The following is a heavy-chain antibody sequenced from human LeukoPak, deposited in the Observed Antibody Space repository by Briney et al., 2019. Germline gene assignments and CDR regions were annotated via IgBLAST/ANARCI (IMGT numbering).Heavy chain of an antibody. CDR1: GFTFNNYD. J-gene: IGHJ3*02. Sequence: GESLRLSCAASGFTFNNYDMHWVRQTTGEGLEWVSSIHTAGDTHYSGSAKGRFIISRENVKNSLYLQMNSLRAEDTAVYYCARGSCGYGDCYRALNIWGQGTIVTVSS. CDR3: ARGSCGYGDCYRALNI. CDR2: IHTAGDT. D-gene: IGHD2-21*02. V-gene: IGHV3-13*01.